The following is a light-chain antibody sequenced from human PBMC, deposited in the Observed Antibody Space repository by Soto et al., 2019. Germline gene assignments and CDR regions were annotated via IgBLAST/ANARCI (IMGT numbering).Light chain of an antibody. Sequence: DIVMTQSPDSLAVSLGERATINCKSSQSVLYNANNKNHLGWYQQKPGQPPKLLIYWASTREFGVPDRFSGSWSGTDSTTSTSSRKAEDVAINDDQQYCSTPWKFGQGTKVYIK. CDR3: QQYCSTPWK. J-gene: IGKJ1*01. V-gene: IGKV4-1*01. CDR1: QSVLYNANNKNH. CDR2: WAS.